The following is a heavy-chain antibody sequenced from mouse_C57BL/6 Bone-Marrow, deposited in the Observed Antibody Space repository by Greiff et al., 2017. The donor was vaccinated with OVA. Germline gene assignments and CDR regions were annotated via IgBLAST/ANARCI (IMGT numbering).Heavy chain of an antibody. J-gene: IGHJ1*03. CDR1: GYAFSSYW. CDR2: IYPGDGDT. V-gene: IGHV1-80*01. CDR3: ARGRYSNNWYFDV. D-gene: IGHD2-5*01. Sequence: QVQLKQSGAELVKPGASVKISCKASGYAFSSYWMNWVKQRPGKGLEWIGQIYPGDGDTNYNGKFKGKATLTADKSSSTAYMQLSSLTSEDSAVYFCARGRYSNNWYFDVWGTGTTVTVSS.